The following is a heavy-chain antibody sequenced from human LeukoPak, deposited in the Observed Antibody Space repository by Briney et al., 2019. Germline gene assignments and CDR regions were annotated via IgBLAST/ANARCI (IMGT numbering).Heavy chain of an antibody. CDR3: ARDGGYCSGVSCYSDF. D-gene: IGHD2-15*01. CDR1: GGSFSGYY. V-gene: IGHV4-34*01. Sequence: PSETLSLTCAVYGGSFSGYYWSWIRQPPGKGLEWIGEINHSGSTNYNPSLKSRVTISVDTSKNQFSLKLSSVTAADTAVYYCARDGGYCSGVSCYSDFRSQGTLVTVSS. J-gene: IGHJ4*02. CDR2: INHSGST.